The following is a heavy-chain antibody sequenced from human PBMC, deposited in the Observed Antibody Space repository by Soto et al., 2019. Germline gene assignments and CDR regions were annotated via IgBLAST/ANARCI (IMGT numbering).Heavy chain of an antibody. V-gene: IGHV1-2*02. J-gene: IGHJ4*02. CDR3: ARGLYDILTGFHF. Sequence: QVQLVQSGAEVKKPGASVKVSCKASGYIFTDYYIHWVRQAPGQGLAWMGWIDPNSGGTAYAQKLQGRVTMTRDPSISTAYMELSSLRSDDTAVYYCARGLYDILTGFHFWGQGALVAVSS. CDR1: GYIFTDYY. D-gene: IGHD3-9*01. CDR2: IDPNSGGT.